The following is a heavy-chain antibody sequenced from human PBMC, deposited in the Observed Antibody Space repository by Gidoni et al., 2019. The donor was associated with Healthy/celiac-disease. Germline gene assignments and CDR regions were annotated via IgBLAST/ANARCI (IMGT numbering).Heavy chain of an antibody. V-gene: IGHV3-23*01. CDR1: GFTFSNYA. Sequence: EVQLLESGGGLVQPGGSLSLSCAASGFTFSNYAMTWVRQAPGKGLEWVSTISGTDGSTYYADSVKGRFTISRDNSKNTLYLQMNTLRAEDTAVYYCAKDLYGDYVGDYWGQGTLVTVSP. CDR3: AKDLYGDYVGDY. J-gene: IGHJ4*02. D-gene: IGHD4-17*01. CDR2: ISGTDGST.